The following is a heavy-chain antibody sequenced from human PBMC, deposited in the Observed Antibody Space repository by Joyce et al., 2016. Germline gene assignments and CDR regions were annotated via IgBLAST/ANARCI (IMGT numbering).Heavy chain of an antibody. Sequence: EVQLVESGGGLVQPGGSLRLSCAASGFSFSGYWIHWVRQAPGKGLVWVSLINTDGSSTRFADSVKGRFTISRDNAKNTLYLQMTSLRAEDTAVYYCVRGISARPGGPNWFDPWGQGTLVTVSS. CDR3: VRGISARPGGPNWFDP. D-gene: IGHD6-6*01. V-gene: IGHV3-74*01. J-gene: IGHJ5*02. CDR2: INTDGSST. CDR1: GFSFSGYW.